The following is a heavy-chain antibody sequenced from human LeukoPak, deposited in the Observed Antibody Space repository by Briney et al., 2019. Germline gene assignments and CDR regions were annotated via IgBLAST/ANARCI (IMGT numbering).Heavy chain of an antibody. D-gene: IGHD6-13*01. CDR1: GVSFSGYY. J-gene: IGHJ5*02. Sequence: SETLSFTCAVYGVSFSGYYWSWIRQPPGKGLEWIGGTNHSGSTNYNPSLKSRVTISVDTSKNQFSLKLSSVTAADTAVYYCARDGRSSSWYNWFDPWGQGTLVTVSS. CDR2: TNHSGST. CDR3: ARDGRSSSWYNWFDP. V-gene: IGHV4-34*01.